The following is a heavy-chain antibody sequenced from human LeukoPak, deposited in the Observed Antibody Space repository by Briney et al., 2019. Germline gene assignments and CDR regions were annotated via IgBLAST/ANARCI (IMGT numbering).Heavy chain of an antibody. V-gene: IGHV3-23*01. Sequence: SGGSLRLSCAASGFTFSSYAMSWVRQAPGKGLEWVSAISGSGGSTYYADSVKGRFTISRDNSKNTLYLQMNSLRAEDTAVYYCAKQDILTGRVQYYYYYGMDVWGQGTTVTVSS. CDR3: AKQDILTGRVQYYYYYGMDV. D-gene: IGHD3-9*01. J-gene: IGHJ6*02. CDR1: GFTFSSYA. CDR2: ISGSGGST.